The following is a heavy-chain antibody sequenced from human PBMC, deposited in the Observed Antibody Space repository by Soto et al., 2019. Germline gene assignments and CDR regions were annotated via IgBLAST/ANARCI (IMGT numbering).Heavy chain of an antibody. V-gene: IGHV3-23*01. J-gene: IGHJ4*02. CDR2: ISGSGDNT. D-gene: IGHD2-15*01. CDR3: AKDRPGRGPDFDF. CDR1: GFTFSSYA. Sequence: EVQLLESGGGLEQPGGSLRLSCIVSGFTFSSYAMNWVRQAPGKGLEWVSAISGSGDNTDYAGSVKGRFTISRDNSKNTRYLPMNNLRVEDTAVYYCAKDRPGRGPDFDFWGQGTLVTVSA.